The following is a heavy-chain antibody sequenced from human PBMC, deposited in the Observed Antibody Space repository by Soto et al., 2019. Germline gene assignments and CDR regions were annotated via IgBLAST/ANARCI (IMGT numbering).Heavy chain of an antibody. CDR3: ARGGRPSGTDIEGYNWFDP. D-gene: IGHD3-10*01. J-gene: IGHJ5*02. Sequence: SETLSLTCAVYGGSFSGYYWSWIRQPPGKGLEWIGEINHSGSTNYNPSLKSRVTISVDTSKNQFSLKLSSVTAADTAVYYCARGGRPSGTDIEGYNWFDPWGQGTLVTVSS. CDR1: GGSFSGYY. CDR2: INHSGST. V-gene: IGHV4-34*01.